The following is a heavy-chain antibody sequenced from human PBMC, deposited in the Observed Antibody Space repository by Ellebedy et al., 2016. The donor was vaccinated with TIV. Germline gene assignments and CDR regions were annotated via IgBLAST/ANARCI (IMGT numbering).Heavy chain of an antibody. Sequence: GESLKISXAASGFTFTDYYMKWFRQAPGKGLEWVSYIDPSGTTIYYSDSVKGRFTVSRDNANSSLFLQMNSLRPDDTAIYYCAKAPGYSSGWFLDYFDYWGLGTLVTVSS. J-gene: IGHJ4*02. V-gene: IGHV3-11*01. CDR1: GFTFTDYY. CDR2: IDPSGTTI. D-gene: IGHD6-19*01. CDR3: AKAPGYSSGWFLDYFDY.